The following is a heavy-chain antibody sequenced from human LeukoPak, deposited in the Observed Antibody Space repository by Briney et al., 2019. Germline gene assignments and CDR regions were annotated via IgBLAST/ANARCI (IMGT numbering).Heavy chain of an antibody. J-gene: IGHJ2*01. V-gene: IGHV4-59*01. CDR1: GGSISSYC. Sequence: SETLSLTCTVSGGSISSYCWSWIRQPPGKGLEWIGYIFYSGSTNYNPSLKSRVTISVDTSKNQFSLKLRSVTAADTAVYYCARVYYSSSYDYWYFDLWGRGTLVTVSS. D-gene: IGHD6-13*01. CDR2: IFYSGST. CDR3: ARVYYSSSYDYWYFDL.